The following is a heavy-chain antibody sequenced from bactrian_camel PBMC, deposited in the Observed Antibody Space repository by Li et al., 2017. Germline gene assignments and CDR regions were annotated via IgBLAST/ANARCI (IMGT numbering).Heavy chain of an antibody. CDR1: GYPDYGEYC. J-gene: IGHJ4*01. D-gene: IGHD6*01. CDR3: AEGRGSRGEHCYSLNY. V-gene: IGHV3S6*01. Sequence: VQLVESGGGSVEAGGSLRLSCVASGYPDYGEYCMGWFRQAPGKGLEWVSTVVSDGSHAYYASSVRGRFTISQDSARNTVYLQMNNLQPEDTATYYCAEGRGSRGEHCYSLNYWGQGTQVTVS. CDR2: VVSDGSHA.